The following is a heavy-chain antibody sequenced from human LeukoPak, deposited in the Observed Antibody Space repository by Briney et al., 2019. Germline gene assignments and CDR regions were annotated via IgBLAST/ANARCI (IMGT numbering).Heavy chain of an antibody. V-gene: IGHV4-38-2*02. CDR3: ARGQQLLRSDY. D-gene: IGHD6-13*01. CDR1: GYSISSGYY. J-gene: IGHJ4*02. CDR2: IYHSGST. Sequence: SETLSLTWTVSGYSISSGYYWGWIRQSPGKGLEWIGSIYHSGSTYYNPSLKSRVTISVDTSKNQFSLKLSSVTAADTAVYYCARGQQLLRSDYWGQGTLVTVSS.